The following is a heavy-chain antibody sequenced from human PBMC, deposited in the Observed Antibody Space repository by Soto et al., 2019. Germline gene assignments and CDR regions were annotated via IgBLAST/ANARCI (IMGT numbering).Heavy chain of an antibody. Sequence: SVKVSCEASGDTFTANYIHCVRQAPVQGFEWMGWINPKSGGTKYPQKFQGRVTMTRDTSLSTVYMTLTRLTSDDTAVYYCARDLAKGGGSAGFDYWGQGTLVTVSS. CDR3: ARDLAKGGGSAGFDY. D-gene: IGHD1-26*01. J-gene: IGHJ4*02. V-gene: IGHV1-2*02. CDR1: GDTFTANY. CDR2: INPKSGGT.